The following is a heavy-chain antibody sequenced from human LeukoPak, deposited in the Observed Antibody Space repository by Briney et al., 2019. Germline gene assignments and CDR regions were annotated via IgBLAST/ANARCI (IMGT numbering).Heavy chain of an antibody. CDR2: INYSGST. CDR1: GVSISGYY. D-gene: IGHD2-15*01. CDR3: AREVVAPRDGYYYYYLDV. J-gene: IGHJ6*03. V-gene: IGHV4-59*01. Sequence: SETLSLTCTVSGVSISGYYWSWIRQPPGKGLEWIGYINYSGSTIYDPSLQSRVTISVDTSKNQFSLKLNTVTAADTAVYYCAREVVAPRDGYYYYYLDVWGKGTTVTISS.